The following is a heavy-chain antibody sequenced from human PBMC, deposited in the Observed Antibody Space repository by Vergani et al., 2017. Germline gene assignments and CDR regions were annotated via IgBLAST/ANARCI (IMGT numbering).Heavy chain of an antibody. D-gene: IGHD6-13*01. CDR2: IWYDGSNK. CDR3: ARDLSHFGAAAGIVQEYYYYGMDV. J-gene: IGHJ6*02. CDR1: GFTFSSYG. Sequence: VQLLESGGGLVQPGGSLRLSCAASGFTFSSYGMHWVRQAPGKGLEWVAVIWYDGSNKYYADSVKGRFTISRDNSKNTLYLQMNSLRAEDTAVYYCARDLSHFGAAAGIVQEYYYYGMDVWGQGTTVTVAS. V-gene: IGHV3-33*08.